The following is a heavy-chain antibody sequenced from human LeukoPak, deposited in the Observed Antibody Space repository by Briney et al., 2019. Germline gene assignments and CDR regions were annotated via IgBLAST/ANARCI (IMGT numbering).Heavy chain of an antibody. V-gene: IGHV4-30-4*01. Sequence: PSETLSLTCTVSGGSISSGDYYWSWIRQPPGKGLEWIGYIYYSGSTYYNPSLRSRVTISVDTSKNQFSLKLSSGTAADTAVYYCARGERYSSSSDAFDIWGQGTMVTVSS. D-gene: IGHD6-13*01. CDR1: GGSISSGDYY. J-gene: IGHJ3*02. CDR2: IYYSGST. CDR3: ARGERYSSSSDAFDI.